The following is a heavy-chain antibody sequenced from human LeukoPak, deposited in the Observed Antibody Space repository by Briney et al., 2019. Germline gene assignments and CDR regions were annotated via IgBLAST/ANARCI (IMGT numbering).Heavy chain of an antibody. V-gene: IGHV4-4*07. Sequence: SETLSLTCTVSGGSICRYYWSWIPQPAGKALECIGRIYTSGSTNYNPSLKSRVTISVDTSKNQFSLKLSSVTAADTAVYYCASGSGSLPPYFDYWGQGTLVTVSS. CDR1: GGSICRYY. J-gene: IGHJ4*02. CDR2: IYTSGST. D-gene: IGHD1-26*01. CDR3: ASGSGSLPPYFDY.